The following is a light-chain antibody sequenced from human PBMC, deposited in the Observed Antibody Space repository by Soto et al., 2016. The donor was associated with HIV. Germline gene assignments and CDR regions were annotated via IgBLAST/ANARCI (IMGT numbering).Light chain of an antibody. CDR1: LVIANS. CDR2: TAS. Sequence: DIQMTQSPSSLSASVGDRVTITCRASLVIANSLAWYQQKPGKAPKLLLYTASRLESGVPSRFSGSGSGTDYTLTISSLQPEDFATYFCQQYYSSPLTFGGGTKVEIK. J-gene: IGKJ4*01. CDR3: QQYYSSPLT. V-gene: IGKV1-NL1*01.